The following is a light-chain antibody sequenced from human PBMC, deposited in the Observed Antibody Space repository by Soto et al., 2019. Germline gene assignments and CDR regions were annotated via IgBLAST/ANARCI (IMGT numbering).Light chain of an antibody. J-gene: IGKJ3*01. Sequence: EIVLTQSPGTLSLSPGERATLSCRASQSVSSSYLAWYQQKPGQAPRLLIYGASSRATGIPDRFSGSWSGTDFILTISRLEPEDFAVYYCQQYGSSLFTFGPGTKVDIK. CDR1: QSVSSSY. V-gene: IGKV3-20*01. CDR2: GAS. CDR3: QQYGSSLFT.